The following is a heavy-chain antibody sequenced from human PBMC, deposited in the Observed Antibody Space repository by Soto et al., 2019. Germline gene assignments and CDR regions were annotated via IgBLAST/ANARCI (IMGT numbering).Heavy chain of an antibody. V-gene: IGHV1-69*01. CDR1: GGTFSSYA. D-gene: IGHD2-2*01. CDR3: ARRYCSSTSCPTAAGYYYYYGMDV. Sequence: QVQLVQSGAEVKKPGSSVKVSCKASGGTFSSYAISWVRQAPGQGIEWMEGIIPIFGTANYAQKFQGRVTVTADESTSTAYMKLSSLRSEDTAVYYCARRYCSSTSCPTAAGYYYYYGMDVCGQGTTVTVSS. CDR2: IIPIFGTA. J-gene: IGHJ6*02.